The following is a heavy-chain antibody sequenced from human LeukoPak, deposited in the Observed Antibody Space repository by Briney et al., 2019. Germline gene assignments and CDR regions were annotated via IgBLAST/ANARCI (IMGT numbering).Heavy chain of an antibody. CDR3: ARGQSRYCSSTSCYSGPTNYFMDV. J-gene: IGHJ6*03. CDR1: GYTFTGYY. D-gene: IGHD2-2*01. Sequence: ASVKVSCKASGYTFTGYYMHWVRQAPGQGLEWMGWINPNSGGTNYAQKFQGRVTMTRDTPISTAYMELSRLRSDDTAVYYCARGQSRYCSSTSCYSGPTNYFMDVWGKGTTVTVSS. CDR2: INPNSGGT. V-gene: IGHV1-2*02.